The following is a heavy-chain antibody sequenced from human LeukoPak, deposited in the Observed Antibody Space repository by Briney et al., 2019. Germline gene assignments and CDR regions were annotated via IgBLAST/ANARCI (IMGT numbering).Heavy chain of an antibody. CDR1: GFTFSSYW. V-gene: IGHV3-7*01. CDR2: IKQDGSEK. D-gene: IGHD3-22*01. CDR3: ARAPGSSGYYYWYLDL. J-gene: IGHJ2*01. Sequence: PGGSLRLSCAASGFTFSSYWMSWVRQAPGKGLEWVANIKQDGSEKYYVDSVKGRFTISRDNAKNSLYLQMNSLRAEDTAVYYCARAPGSSGYYYWYLDLWGRGTLVTVSS.